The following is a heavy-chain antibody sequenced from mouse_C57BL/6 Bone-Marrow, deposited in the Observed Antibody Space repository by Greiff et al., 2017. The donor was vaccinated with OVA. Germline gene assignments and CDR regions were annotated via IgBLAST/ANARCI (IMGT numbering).Heavy chain of an antibody. V-gene: IGHV1-15*01. CDR1: GYTFPAYD. Sequence: QVQLQQSGAELVRPGASVTLSCKASGYTFPAYDMHWVKPTPVHGLEWIGAIDPETGGPAYNQKFKGTAILTADQSSSTAYMELRNLTSEDSAVYYGIRGYSNYYAMDYGGQGTSVTGSP. CDR2: IDPETGGP. J-gene: IGHJ4*01. CDR3: IRGYSNYYAMDY. D-gene: IGHD2-5*01.